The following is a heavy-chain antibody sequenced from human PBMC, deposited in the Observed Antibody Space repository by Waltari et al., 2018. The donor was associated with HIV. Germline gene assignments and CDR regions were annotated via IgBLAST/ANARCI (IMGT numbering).Heavy chain of an antibody. CDR2: IKQDGSEK. V-gene: IGHV3-7*01. CDR3: ARDGGRRGPFGY. J-gene: IGHJ4*02. CDR1: GFPFRNYW. D-gene: IGHD3-3*01. Sequence: EVQLVESGGGLFQPGGSLGLSCAASGFPFRNYWMSLVRQAPGKGLEWVANIKQDGSEKYYVDSVKGRFTISRDNDKNSVDLQMNSLRAEDTAVYYCARDGGRRGPFGYWGQGTLVTVSS.